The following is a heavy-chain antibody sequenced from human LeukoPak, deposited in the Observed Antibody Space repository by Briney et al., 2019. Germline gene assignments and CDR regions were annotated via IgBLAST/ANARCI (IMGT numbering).Heavy chain of an antibody. CDR3: ARARVQLWSSDAFDI. V-gene: IGHV4-61*02. CDR2: IYTSGTT. Sequence: SQTLSLTCTVPAGSIGGGSYYWSWIRPPAGKGLEWSGRIYTSGTTNYNPSLKSRVTISVDTPKNQFSLKLSSVTAVDTAVYYCARARVQLWSSDAFDIWGQGAMVTVSS. CDR1: AGSIGGGSYY. D-gene: IGHD5-18*01. J-gene: IGHJ3*02.